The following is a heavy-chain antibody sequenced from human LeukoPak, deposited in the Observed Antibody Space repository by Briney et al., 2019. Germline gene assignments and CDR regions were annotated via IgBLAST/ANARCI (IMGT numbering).Heavy chain of an antibody. J-gene: IGHJ4*02. Sequence: PAGSLRLSCAASGFTFSSYAMTWVRQAPGKGLERVSAISGSYSITYNADSVKGRFTISRDNSKNTLYLEMNSLSAEDTAVYYCAKDYNSGWYRGGFDYWGQGTLVTVSS. CDR1: GFTFSSYA. V-gene: IGHV3-23*01. CDR2: ISGSYSIT. D-gene: IGHD6-19*01. CDR3: AKDYNSGWYRGGFDY.